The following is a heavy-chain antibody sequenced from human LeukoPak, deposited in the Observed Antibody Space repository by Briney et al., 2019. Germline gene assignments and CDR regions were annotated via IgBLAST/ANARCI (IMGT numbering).Heavy chain of an antibody. D-gene: IGHD1-26*01. CDR3: ASLTGVGATSFDY. J-gene: IGHJ4*02. CDR1: GYTFTGYY. Sequence: GASVKVSCKASGYTFTGYYMHWVRQAPGQGLEWMGWINPNSGGTNYAQKFQGRVTTTRDTSISTAYMELSRLRSDDTAVYYCASLTGVGATSFDYWGQGTLVTVSS. V-gene: IGHV1-2*02. CDR2: INPNSGGT.